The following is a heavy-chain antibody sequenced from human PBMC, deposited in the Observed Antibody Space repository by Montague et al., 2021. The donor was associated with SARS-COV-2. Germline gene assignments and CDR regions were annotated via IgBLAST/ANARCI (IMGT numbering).Heavy chain of an antibody. V-gene: IGHV4-34*01. CDR3: ARVRYYGSGTSLGMDV. Sequence: SETLSLTCAVYGGSFSGYYWSWIRQPPGKGLEWTGEINHSGSTNYNPSLKSRVTISVDTSKNQFSLKLSSVTAADTVVYYCARVRYYGSGTSLGMDVWGQGTTVTVSS. CDR1: GGSFSGYY. D-gene: IGHD3-10*01. J-gene: IGHJ6*02. CDR2: INHSGST.